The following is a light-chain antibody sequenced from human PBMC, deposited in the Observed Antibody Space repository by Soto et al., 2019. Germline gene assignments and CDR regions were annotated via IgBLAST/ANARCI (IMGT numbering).Light chain of an antibody. CDR2: SAS. J-gene: IGKJ4*01. CDR3: QQYHDWPPVS. Sequence: EVVLTQSPGTLSLSPGERATLSCRASQSVAANYLAWYQQKRGQAPRLVIHSASTRATGIPDRFSGSGSGTDFTLTISSLQSEDFAVYYCQQYHDWPPVSFGGGTKLQVK. CDR1: QSVAANY. V-gene: IGKV3-20*01.